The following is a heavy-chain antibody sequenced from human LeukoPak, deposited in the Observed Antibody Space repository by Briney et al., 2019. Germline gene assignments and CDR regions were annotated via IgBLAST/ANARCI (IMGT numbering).Heavy chain of an antibody. CDR2: TYYRSKWYN. CDR3: ARGKPMGYSSSSYYYYYMDV. CDR1: GDSVSSNSAA. V-gene: IGHV6-1*01. D-gene: IGHD6-6*01. J-gene: IGHJ6*03. Sequence: SQTLSLTCAISGDSVSSNSAAWNWIRQSPSRGLEWLGRTYYRSKWYNDYAVSVKSRITINPDTSKNQFSLQLNSVTPEDAAVYYCARGKPMGYSSSSYYYYYMDVWGKGTTVTVSS.